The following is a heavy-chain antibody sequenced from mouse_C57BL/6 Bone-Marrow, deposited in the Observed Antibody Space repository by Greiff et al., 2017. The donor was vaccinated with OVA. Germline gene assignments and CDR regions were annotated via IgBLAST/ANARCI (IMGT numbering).Heavy chain of an antibody. CDR3: AMITTVVDYAMDY. V-gene: IGHV1-22*01. J-gene: IGHJ4*01. CDR2: INPNNGGT. Sequence: VQLQQSGPELVKPGASVKMSCKASGYTFTDYNMHWVKQSHGKSLEWIGYINPNNGGTSYNQKFKGKATLTVNKSSSTAYMELRILTSEDSAVDYCAMITTVVDYAMDYWGQGTSVTVSS. D-gene: IGHD1-1*01. CDR1: GYTFTDYN.